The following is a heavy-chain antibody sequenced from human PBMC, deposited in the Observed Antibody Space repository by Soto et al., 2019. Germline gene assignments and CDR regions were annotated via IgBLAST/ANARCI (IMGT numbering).Heavy chain of an antibody. CDR1: GFTFSSYA. Sequence: QVQLVESGGGVVQPGRSLRLSCAASGFTFSSYAMHWVRQAPGKGLELVAVISYDGSNKYYADSVKGRFTISRDNSKNTLYLQMNSLRAEDTAVYYCARVGATVTTLDYWGQGTLVTVSS. D-gene: IGHD4-17*01. J-gene: IGHJ4*02. CDR3: ARVGATVTTLDY. V-gene: IGHV3-30-3*01. CDR2: ISYDGSNK.